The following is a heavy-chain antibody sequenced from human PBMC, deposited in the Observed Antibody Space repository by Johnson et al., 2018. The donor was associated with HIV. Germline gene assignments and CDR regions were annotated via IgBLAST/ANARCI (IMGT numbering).Heavy chain of an antibody. V-gene: IGHV3-30*04. D-gene: IGHD1-1*01. J-gene: IGHJ3*02. Sequence: ESGGGVVQPGRSLRLSCAASGFTFNTYAMHWVRQAPGKGLEWVAVISYDGSEKYFGDSVRGRFTISSDNSKNTLYLQMNSLRAEDTALYYCARVWRNEGRHGFDIWGQRTMVTVSS. CDR3: ARVWRNEGRHGFDI. CDR2: ISYDGSEK. CDR1: GFTFNTYA.